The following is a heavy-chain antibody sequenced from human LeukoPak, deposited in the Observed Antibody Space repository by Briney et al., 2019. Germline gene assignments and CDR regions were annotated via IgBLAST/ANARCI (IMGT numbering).Heavy chain of an antibody. CDR2: MNPNSGNT. V-gene: IGHV1-8*01. CDR1: GYTFTSYD. J-gene: IGHJ6*03. CDR3: AREEYCGSWYDSYYYYYMDV. Sequence: ASVKVSCKASGYTFTSYDINWVRQATGQGLEWMGWMNPNSGNTGYAQKFQGRVTMTRNTTISTAYMELSSLRSEDTAVYYCAREEYCGSWYDSYYYYYMDVWGKGTTVTVSS. D-gene: IGHD6-13*01.